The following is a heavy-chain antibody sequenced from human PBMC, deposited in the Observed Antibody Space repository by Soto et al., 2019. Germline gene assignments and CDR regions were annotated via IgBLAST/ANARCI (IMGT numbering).Heavy chain of an antibody. V-gene: IGHV3-15*01. J-gene: IGHJ4*02. CDR3: SHGYYQYFDS. Sequence: GGSLRLSCAAAGFTFSNAWMSWVRQAPGKGLELVGRIKSKSDGGTADYAAFVKGRFTISRDDSENTLYLQMNSLRAEDTAVYYCSHGYYQYFDSWGQGTLVTVSS. CDR1: GFTFSNAW. CDR2: IKSKSDGGTA. D-gene: IGHD5-18*01.